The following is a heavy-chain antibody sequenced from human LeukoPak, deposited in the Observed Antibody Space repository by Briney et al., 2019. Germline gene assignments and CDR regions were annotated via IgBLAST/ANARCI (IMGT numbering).Heavy chain of an antibody. Sequence: PGGSLRLSCAASGFTFRNAWMSWVRQAPRKGLEWVGRIKSKSDGETTDYAAPVKGRFTVSRDDSKNTLYLQMNSLKTEDTALYFCATTKGYTGYDLGYWGQGTLVTVSS. D-gene: IGHD5-12*01. CDR1: GFTFRNAW. J-gene: IGHJ4*02. CDR3: ATTKGYTGYDLGY. CDR2: IKSKSDGETT. V-gene: IGHV3-15*01.